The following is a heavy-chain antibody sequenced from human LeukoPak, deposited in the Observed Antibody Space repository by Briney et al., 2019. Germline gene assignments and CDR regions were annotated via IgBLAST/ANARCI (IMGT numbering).Heavy chain of an antibody. CDR1: GYTFTGYY. CDR2: INPNSGGT. Sequence: ASVKVSRKASGYTFTGYYMHWVRQAPGQGLEWMGWINPNSGGTNYAQKFQGRVTMTRDTSISTAYMELSRLRSDDTAVYYCARSSFVRGAPMDVWGKGTTVTVSS. D-gene: IGHD3-10*01. J-gene: IGHJ6*03. CDR3: ARSSFVRGAPMDV. V-gene: IGHV1-2*02.